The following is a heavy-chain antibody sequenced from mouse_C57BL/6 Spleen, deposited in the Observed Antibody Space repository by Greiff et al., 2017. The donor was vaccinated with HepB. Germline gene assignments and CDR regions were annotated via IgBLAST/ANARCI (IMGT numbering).Heavy chain of an antibody. J-gene: IGHJ3*01. V-gene: IGHV3-1*01. CDR3: ARGGLRQWFAY. CDR1: GYSITSGYD. D-gene: IGHD2-4*01. Sequence: VQLKDSGPGMVKPSQSLSLTCTVTGYSITSGYDWHWIRHFPGNKLEWMGYISYSGSTNYNPSLNSRISITHDTSKNHFFLKLNSVTTEDTATYYCARGGLRQWFAYWGQGTLVTVSA. CDR2: ISYSGST.